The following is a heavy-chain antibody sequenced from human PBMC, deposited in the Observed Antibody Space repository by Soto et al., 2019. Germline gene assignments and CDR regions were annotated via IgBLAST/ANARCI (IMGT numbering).Heavy chain of an antibody. CDR3: ARGRAFRYNWFDP. V-gene: IGHV4-34*01. CDR2: INHSGST. Sequence: SETLSLTCAVYGGSFSGYYWSWIRQPPGKGLEWIGEINHSGSTNYNPSLKSRVTISVDTSKNQFSLKLSSVTAADTAVYYCARGRAFRYNWFDPWGQGTLVTVSS. J-gene: IGHJ5*02. CDR1: GGSFSGYY.